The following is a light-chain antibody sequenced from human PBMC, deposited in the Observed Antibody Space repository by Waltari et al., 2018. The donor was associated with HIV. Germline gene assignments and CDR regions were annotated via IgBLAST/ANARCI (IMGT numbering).Light chain of an antibody. CDR3: SSPADSSIYFV. CDR1: SSAVGSYNL. CDR2: EVN. V-gene: IGLV2-23*02. Sequence: QSALTQPASVYGSPGQSITISCTGTSSAVGSYNLFSWYQQHPGKARKVMIYEVNKRPSGVYNRFSGSKSGNPASLTISGLQAKDHAQYYCSSPADSSIYFVVRTRTKVTVL. J-gene: IGLJ1*01.